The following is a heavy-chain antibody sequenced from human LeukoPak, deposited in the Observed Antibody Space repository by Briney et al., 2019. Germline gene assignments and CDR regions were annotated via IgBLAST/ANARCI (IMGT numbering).Heavy chain of an antibody. CDR2: IWYDGTNK. D-gene: IGHD6-19*01. CDR3: TKSGSAWAFFQD. V-gene: IGHV3-33*08. J-gene: IGHJ1*01. Sequence: GRSLRLSCAASGFTFSSYAMHWVRQAPGKGLEWVAVIWYDGTNKFYADSVKGRFTISRDISKNTLYLQMNSLTVEDTAVYYCTKSGSAWAFFQDWGQGTLVTVSS. CDR1: GFTFSSYA.